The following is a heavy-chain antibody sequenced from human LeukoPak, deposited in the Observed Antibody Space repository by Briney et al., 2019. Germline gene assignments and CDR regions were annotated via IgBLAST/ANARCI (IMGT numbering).Heavy chain of an antibody. J-gene: IGHJ4*02. Sequence: GASVKVSCKASGYTFTGYYMHWVRQAPGQGLEWMGWINPNSGDTNYAQKFQGRVTMTRDTSISTAYMELRSLRSDDTAVYYCARVWVGATLFDYWGQGTLVTVSS. CDR3: ARVWVGATLFDY. D-gene: IGHD1-26*01. CDR2: INPNSGDT. CDR1: GYTFTGYY. V-gene: IGHV1-2*02.